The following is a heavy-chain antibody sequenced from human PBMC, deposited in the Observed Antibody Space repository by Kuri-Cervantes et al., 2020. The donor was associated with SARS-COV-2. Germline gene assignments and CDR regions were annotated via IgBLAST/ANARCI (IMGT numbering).Heavy chain of an antibody. CDR2: ISSSGSTI. CDR1: GFTFDDYG. D-gene: IGHD3-22*01. V-gene: IGHV3-11*01. J-gene: IGHJ4*02. Sequence: GESLKISCAASGFTFDDYGMSWVRQAPGKGLEWVSYISSSGSTIYYADSVKGRFTISRDNAKNSLYLQMNSLRAEDTAVYYCARDLLNYYDSSGYGYWGQGTLVTVSS. CDR3: ARDLLNYYDSSGYGY.